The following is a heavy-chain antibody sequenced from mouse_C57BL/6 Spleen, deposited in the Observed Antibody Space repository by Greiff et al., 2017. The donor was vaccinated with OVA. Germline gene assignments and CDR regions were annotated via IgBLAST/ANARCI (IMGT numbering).Heavy chain of an antibody. CDR2: IDPSDSYT. J-gene: IGHJ3*01. D-gene: IGHD1-1*01. Sequence: QVQLQQPGAELVKPGASVKLSCKASGYTFTSYWMQWVKQRPGQGLEWIGEIDPSDSYTNYNQKFKGQATLTVDTSSSTAYMQLSSLTSEDSAVYYCARPGYYGSSAWFAYRGQGTLVTVSA. V-gene: IGHV1-50*01. CDR3: ARPGYYGSSAWFAY. CDR1: GYTFTSYW.